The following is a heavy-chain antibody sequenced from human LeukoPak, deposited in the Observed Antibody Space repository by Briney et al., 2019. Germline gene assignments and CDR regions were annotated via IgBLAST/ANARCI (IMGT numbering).Heavy chain of an antibody. CDR3: AKGYGSGSFYAMDV. Sequence: GRSLRLSCAASGFTFSSYGMHWVRQAPGKGLEWVAVISYDGSNKYYADSVKGRFTISRDNSKNTLYLQMNSLRVEDTAVYYCAKGYGSGSFYAMDVWGQGTTVTVSS. V-gene: IGHV3-30*18. J-gene: IGHJ6*02. D-gene: IGHD3-10*01. CDR2: ISYDGSNK. CDR1: GFTFSSYG.